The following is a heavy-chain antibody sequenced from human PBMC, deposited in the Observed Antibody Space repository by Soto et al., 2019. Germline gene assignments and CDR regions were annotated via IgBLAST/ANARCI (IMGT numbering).Heavy chain of an antibody. CDR2: IYYSGST. V-gene: IGHV4-31*03. CDR3: ARGGPSEGIAAAGSSRFDY. J-gene: IGHJ4*02. Sequence: SETLSLTCTVSGGSISSGGYYWSWIRQHPGKGLEWIGYIYYSGSTYYNPSLKSRVTISVDTSKNQFSLKLSSVTAADTAVYYCARGGPSEGIAAAGSSRFDYWGQGTLVTVSS. CDR1: GGSISSGGYY. D-gene: IGHD6-13*01.